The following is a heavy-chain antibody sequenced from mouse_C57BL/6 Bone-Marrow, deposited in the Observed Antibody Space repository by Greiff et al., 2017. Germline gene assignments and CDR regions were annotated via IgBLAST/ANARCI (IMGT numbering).Heavy chain of an antibody. V-gene: IGHV5-9-1*02. CDR1: GFTFSSYA. CDR3: TREQGDYDYDWFAY. D-gene: IGHD2-4*01. CDR2: ISSGGDYI. J-gene: IGHJ3*01. Sequence: EVKLQESGEGLVKPGGSLKLSCAASGFTFSSYAMSWVRQTPEKRLEWVAYISSGGDYIYYADTVKGRFTISRDNARNTLYLQMSSLKSEDTAMYYCTREQGDYDYDWFAYWGQGTLVTVPA.